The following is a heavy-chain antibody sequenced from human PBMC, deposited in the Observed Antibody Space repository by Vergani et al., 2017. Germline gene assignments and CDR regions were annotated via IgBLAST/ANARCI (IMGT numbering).Heavy chain of an antibody. CDR3: GRVADFYGLGSCLLDL. Sequence: QVRLQESGPGLVKPSETLSLTCSVSGGSMIAYYWSWIRRPSAKELEWIGYMLHNGRTNYNPSLETRVTISGDTSKIQFSLKLNSVTAADTAVYYCGRVADFYGLGSCLLDLWGQGILVTVSS. J-gene: IGHJ5*02. D-gene: IGHD3-10*01. CDR2: MLHNGRT. V-gene: IGHV4-59*01. CDR1: GGSMIAYY.